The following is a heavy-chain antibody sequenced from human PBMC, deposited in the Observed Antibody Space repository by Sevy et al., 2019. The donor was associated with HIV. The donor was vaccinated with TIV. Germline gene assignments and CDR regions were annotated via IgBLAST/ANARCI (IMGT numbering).Heavy chain of an antibody. Sequence: GGSLRLSCAASGFTFSNYDMNWVRQAPGKGVEWVSYISSDSSRIYYADSVKGRLTISRDNAKNSLYVQMNRLRAEETAWYYWAREGGYTDQGMDVWGQGTTVTVSS. J-gene: IGHJ6*02. D-gene: IGHD5-12*01. CDR3: AREGGYTDQGMDV. CDR2: ISSDSSRI. V-gene: IGHV3-48*01. CDR1: GFTFSNYD.